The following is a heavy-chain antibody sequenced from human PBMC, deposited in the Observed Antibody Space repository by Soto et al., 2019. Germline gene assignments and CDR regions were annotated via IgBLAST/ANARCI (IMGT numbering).Heavy chain of an antibody. CDR2: THYSGST. CDR3: AKEDGYWSGYSV. D-gene: IGHD5-18*01. V-gene: IGHV4-59*02. Sequence: SETLSLTCSVSGGSVNNYYWTWIRQPPGKGLEWVGYTHYSGSTNYNPSLQSRLTLSLDTSKNQFYLRLSSVTAADTAVYYCAKEDGYWSGYSVWGQGVLVTVSS. CDR1: GGSVNNYY. J-gene: IGHJ4*02.